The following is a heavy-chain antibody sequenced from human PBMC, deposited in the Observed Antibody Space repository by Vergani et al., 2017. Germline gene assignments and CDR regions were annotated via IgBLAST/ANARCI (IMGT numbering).Heavy chain of an antibody. V-gene: IGHV3-23*01. D-gene: IGHD3-3*01. CDR2: VSNDGINT. J-gene: IGHJ5*02. CDR1: GYMFGVYA. CDR3: ARARKFRFGVVWENWFDP. Sequence: EAQLLESGGDLVQPGGSLRLSCAGSGYMFGVYAMTWVRQAPGKGLEWISSVSNDGINTFYADSVKGRFTISRDNAKNTLFLQMNSLRAEDTAVYYCARARKFRFGVVWENWFDPWGQGTLVTVSS.